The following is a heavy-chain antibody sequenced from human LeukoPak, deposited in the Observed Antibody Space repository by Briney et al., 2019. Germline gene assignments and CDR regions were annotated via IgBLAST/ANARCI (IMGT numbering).Heavy chain of an antibody. D-gene: IGHD1-26*01. J-gene: IGHJ6*02. CDR3: ARDPISGSYLYYYYGMDV. CDR1: GGSFNNYV. Sequence: SVKVSCKTSGGSFNNYVFSWVRQAPGQGLEWMGGIIPIFATANYAQKFQGRVTISADESTGTAYMELSSLRSEDTAVYYCARDPISGSYLYYYYGMDVWGQGTTVTVSS. V-gene: IGHV1-69*01. CDR2: IIPIFATA.